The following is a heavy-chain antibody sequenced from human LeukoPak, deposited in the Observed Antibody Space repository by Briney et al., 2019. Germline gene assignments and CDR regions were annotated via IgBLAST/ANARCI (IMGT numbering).Heavy chain of an antibody. J-gene: IGHJ4*02. Sequence: GASVKVSCKASGGTFSSYAISWVRQAPGQGLEWMGRIIPIFGIANYAQKFQGRVTITADKSTSTAYMELGSLRSEDTAVYYCARAAAQDELGHFDYWGQGTLVTVSS. V-gene: IGHV1-69*04. D-gene: IGHD7-27*01. CDR3: ARAAAQDELGHFDY. CDR1: GGTFSSYA. CDR2: IIPIFGIA.